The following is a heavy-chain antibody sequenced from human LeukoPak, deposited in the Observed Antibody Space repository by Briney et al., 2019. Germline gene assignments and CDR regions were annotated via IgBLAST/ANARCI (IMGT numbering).Heavy chain of an antibody. Sequence: GGSLRLSCAASEFTFSSYSMNWVRQAPGKGLEWVSYITNSGNSKSYADSVKGRFTISRDNTKNSLYLQMNGLRAEDTAVYYCTRLQIAVAGPNWFDPWGQGTLVTVSS. V-gene: IGHV3-48*01. CDR3: TRLQIAVAGPNWFDP. J-gene: IGHJ5*02. CDR1: EFTFSSYS. CDR2: ITNSGNSK. D-gene: IGHD6-19*01.